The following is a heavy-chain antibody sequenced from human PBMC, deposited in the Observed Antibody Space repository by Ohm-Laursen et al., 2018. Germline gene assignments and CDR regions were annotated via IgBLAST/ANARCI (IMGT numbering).Heavy chain of an antibody. D-gene: IGHD5-24*01. CDR1: GITVSSNY. CDR2: IYSGGST. CDR3: ARGPSGTATIG. Sequence: SLRLSCAASGITVSSNYMSWVRQAPGKGLEWVSFIYSGGSTYYADSVKGRFTISRDNSKNTLYLQMNSLRAEDTAVYYCARGPSGTATIGRGQGTLVTVSS. J-gene: IGHJ4*02. V-gene: IGHV3-66*01.